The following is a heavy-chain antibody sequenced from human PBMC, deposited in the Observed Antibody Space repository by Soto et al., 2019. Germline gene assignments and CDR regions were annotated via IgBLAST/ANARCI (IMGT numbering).Heavy chain of an antibody. Sequence: ASVKVSCKASGYTFTSYDINWVRQATGQGLEWMGWMNPNSGNTGYAQKFQGRVTMTRNTSISTAYMELSSLRSEDTAVYYCARVARDNYDFWSGGYYYYYYMDVWGEGTTVTVSS. J-gene: IGHJ6*03. V-gene: IGHV1-8*01. CDR3: ARVARDNYDFWSGGYYYYYYMDV. CDR2: MNPNSGNT. CDR1: GYTFTSYD. D-gene: IGHD3-3*01.